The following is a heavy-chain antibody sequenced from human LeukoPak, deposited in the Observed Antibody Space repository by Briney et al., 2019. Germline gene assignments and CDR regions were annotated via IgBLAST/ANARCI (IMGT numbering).Heavy chain of an antibody. V-gene: IGHV1-18*04. D-gene: IGHD3-22*01. CDR3: ARTYYYDSSGLAGAFDI. J-gene: IGHJ3*02. CDR1: GYTFTGYY. CDR2: ISAYNGNT. Sequence: ASVKVSCKASGYTFTGYYMHWVRQAPGQGLEWMGWISAYNGNTNYAQKLQGRVTMTTDTSTSTAYMELRSLRSDDTAVYYCARTYYYDSSGLAGAFDIWGQGTMVTVSS.